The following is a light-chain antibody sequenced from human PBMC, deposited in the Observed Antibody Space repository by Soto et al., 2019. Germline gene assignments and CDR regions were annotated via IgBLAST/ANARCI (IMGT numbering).Light chain of an antibody. CDR3: QSYDSSLSGVV. Sequence: QSVLTQPPSVSGAPGQRVTISCTGSRSNVGAGYDVQWYHQLPGTAPKLLIYANNIRPSGVPDRFSGSKSGTSASLAITGLQAEDEADYYCQSYDSSLSGVVFGGGTKLTVL. V-gene: IGLV1-40*01. CDR2: ANN. CDR1: RSNVGAGYD. J-gene: IGLJ3*02.